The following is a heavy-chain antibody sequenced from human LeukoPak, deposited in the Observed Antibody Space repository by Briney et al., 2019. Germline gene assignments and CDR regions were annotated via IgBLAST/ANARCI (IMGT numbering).Heavy chain of an antibody. J-gene: IGHJ4*02. CDR2: INSDGSTT. CDR3: AKEAMIVVVMNDY. V-gene: IGHV3-74*01. Sequence: GGSLRLSCAASGFTFSSYWMHWVRQAPGKGLVWVSRINSDGSTTRYADSVKGRFTISRDNAKNTLYLQMNSLRAEDTAVYYCAKEAMIVVVMNDYWGQGTLVTVSS. CDR1: GFTFSSYW. D-gene: IGHD3-22*01.